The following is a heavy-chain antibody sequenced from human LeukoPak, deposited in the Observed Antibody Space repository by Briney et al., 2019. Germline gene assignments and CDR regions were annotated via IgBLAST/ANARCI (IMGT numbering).Heavy chain of an antibody. CDR3: AKRGVVIRVILVGFHKEAYYFDS. Sequence: PGGSLRLPCAASGFTFSSYSMNWVRQAPGKGLEWVSYISKSSDRIYYADSVKGRFTISRDNPKNTLYLQMNSLRAEDTAVYFCAKRGVVIRVILVGFHKEAYYFDSWGQGALVTVSS. CDR2: ISKSSDRI. V-gene: IGHV3-48*01. D-gene: IGHD3-22*01. J-gene: IGHJ4*02. CDR1: GFTFSSYS.